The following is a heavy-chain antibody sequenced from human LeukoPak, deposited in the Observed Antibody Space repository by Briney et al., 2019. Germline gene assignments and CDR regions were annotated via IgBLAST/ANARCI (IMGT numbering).Heavy chain of an antibody. CDR2: ISSSSSTI. Sequence: GGSLRLSCAASGFTFSSYSMYWVRQAPGKGLEWVSYISSSSSTIYYADSVKGRFTISRDNAKNSLYLQMNSLRAEDTAVYYCARENVLRYFDWLRDLDYWGQGTLVSVSS. D-gene: IGHD3-9*01. V-gene: IGHV3-48*01. CDR3: ARENVLRYFDWLRDLDY. J-gene: IGHJ4*02. CDR1: GFTFSSYS.